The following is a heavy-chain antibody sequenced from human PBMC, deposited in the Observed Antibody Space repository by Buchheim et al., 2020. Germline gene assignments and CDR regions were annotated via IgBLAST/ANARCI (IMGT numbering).Heavy chain of an antibody. D-gene: IGHD3-9*01. CDR2: VKITSAGGTI. J-gene: IGHJ4*02. CDR3: TTEPRY. V-gene: IGHV3-15*01. CDR1: GFTFHDHW. Sequence: EVQLLESGGGLVQPGGSLRLSCATSGFTFHDHWMSWIRQAPGKGLEWISRVKITSAGGTIDYVTSVKGRFVIPRDDSKNMLYLQMNSLKNEDTAVYYCTTEPRYWGQGTL.